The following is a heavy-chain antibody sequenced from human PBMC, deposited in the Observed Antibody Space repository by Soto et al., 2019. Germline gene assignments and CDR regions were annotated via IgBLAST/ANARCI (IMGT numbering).Heavy chain of an antibody. CDR2: IRAGGGNT. CDR3: VKHSEYQLLSWFDP. Sequence: EVQLLESGGGLVQPGGSLRLSCAASGFSFSTYAMSWVRQSPVKGLERVSGIRAGGGNTFYADSVRGRFTISRDNSKNTLYLQINSLRAEDTALYYCVKHSEYQLLSWFDPWGQGTLVTVSS. CDR1: GFSFSTYA. J-gene: IGHJ5*02. D-gene: IGHD2-2*01. V-gene: IGHV3-23*01.